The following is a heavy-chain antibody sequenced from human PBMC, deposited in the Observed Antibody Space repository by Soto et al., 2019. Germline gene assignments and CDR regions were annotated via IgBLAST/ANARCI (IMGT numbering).Heavy chain of an antibody. V-gene: IGHV3-30-3*01. Sequence: QVQLVESGGGVVQPGRSLRLSCAASGFTFSSYAMHWVRQAPGKGLEWVAVISYDGSNKYYADSVKGRFTISGDNSKNTLYLQMNSLRAEDTAVYYCARFSAMPTWGQGTLVTVSS. CDR2: ISYDGSNK. D-gene: IGHD2-2*01. CDR3: ARFSAMPT. J-gene: IGHJ5*02. CDR1: GFTFSSYA.